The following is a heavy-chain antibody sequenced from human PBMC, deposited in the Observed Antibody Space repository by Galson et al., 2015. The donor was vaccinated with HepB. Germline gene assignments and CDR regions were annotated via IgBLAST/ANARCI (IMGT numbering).Heavy chain of an antibody. CDR3: ATRRVFQDDYGDSDDY. CDR2: IDPSDSYT. V-gene: IGHV5-10-1*01. CDR1: GYSFTSYW. J-gene: IGHJ4*02. Sequence: QSGAEVKKPGESLRISCKGSGYSFTSYWISWVRQMPGKGLEWMGRIDPSDSYTNYSPSFQGHVTISADKSISTAYLQWSSLKASDTAMYYCATRRVFQDDYGDSDDYWGQGTLVTVSS. D-gene: IGHD4-17*01.